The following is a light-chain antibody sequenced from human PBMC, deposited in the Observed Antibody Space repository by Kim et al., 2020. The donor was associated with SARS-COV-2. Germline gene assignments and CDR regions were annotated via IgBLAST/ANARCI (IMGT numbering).Light chain of an antibody. CDR3: QQYDTTHS. CDR1: QTISSVY. Sequence: EIVLTQSPGTLSLSPGERATLSCRASQTISSVYIAWFQQHPGQAPRLLIYDASTRATGIPDRFSGSGSGTDFTLTNSRLEPEDFAMYYCQQYDTTHSFGQGTKLEI. CDR2: DAS. J-gene: IGKJ2*01. V-gene: IGKV3-20*01.